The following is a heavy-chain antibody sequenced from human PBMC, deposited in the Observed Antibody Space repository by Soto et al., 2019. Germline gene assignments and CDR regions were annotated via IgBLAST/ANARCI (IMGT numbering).Heavy chain of an antibody. Sequence: ASVKVSCKASGYTFTSYGISWVRQAPGQGLEWMGWISAYNGNTNYAQKLQGRVTMTTDTSTSTAYMELRSLRSDDTAVHYCAKITMVRGVLGGTYGMDVWGQGTTVTVSS. D-gene: IGHD3-10*01. CDR1: GYTFTSYG. CDR2: ISAYNGNT. CDR3: AKITMVRGVLGGTYGMDV. J-gene: IGHJ6*02. V-gene: IGHV1-18*01.